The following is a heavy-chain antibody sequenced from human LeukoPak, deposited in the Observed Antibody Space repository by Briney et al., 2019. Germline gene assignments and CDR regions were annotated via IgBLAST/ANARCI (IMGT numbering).Heavy chain of an antibody. CDR2: IYYSGST. CDR3: ARLGYSSGWYWAY. V-gene: IGHV4-39*01. D-gene: IGHD6-19*01. CDR1: GGSISSSSYY. Sequence: SENLSPTCTVSGGSISSSSYYWGWIRQPPGKGLEWIGSIYYSGSTYYNPSLKSRVTISVDTSKNQFSLKLSSVTAADTAVYYCARLGYSSGWYWAYWGQGTLVTVSS. J-gene: IGHJ4*02.